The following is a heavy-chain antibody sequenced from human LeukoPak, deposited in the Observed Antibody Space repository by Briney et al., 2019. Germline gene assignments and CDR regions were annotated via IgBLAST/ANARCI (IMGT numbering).Heavy chain of an antibody. J-gene: IGHJ6*03. Sequence: PGGSLRLSCAASGFTFSSYGMHWVRQAPGKGLEWVAVISYDESFKYYSDSVKGRFTISRDNAKNSLYLQMSSLRAEDTAVYYCTRVEETATTAAIIRKYSYYYYYMDVWGKGNTVTVSS. D-gene: IGHD4-11*01. CDR1: GFTFSSYG. CDR2: ISYDESFK. CDR3: TRVEETATTAAIIRKYSYYYYYMDV. V-gene: IGHV3-30*03.